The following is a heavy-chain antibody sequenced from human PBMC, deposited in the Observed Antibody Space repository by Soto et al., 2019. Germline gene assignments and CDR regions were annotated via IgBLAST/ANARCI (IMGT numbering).Heavy chain of an antibody. CDR1: GITFSNYA. J-gene: IGHJ4*02. CDR2: ISGSGDST. Sequence: GGSLRLSCAASGITFSNYAMSWVRQAPGKGLEWVSGISGSGDSTYYAESVKGRFTISRDNSKNTVYLQMNSLGAEDTAVYYCASRKYYDTSGYYYWYYFDFWGQGALVTVSS. CDR3: ASRKYYDTSGYYYWYYFDF. V-gene: IGHV3-23*01. D-gene: IGHD3-22*01.